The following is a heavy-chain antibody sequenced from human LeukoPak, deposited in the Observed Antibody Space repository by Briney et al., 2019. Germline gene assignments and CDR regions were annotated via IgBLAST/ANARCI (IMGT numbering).Heavy chain of an antibody. V-gene: IGHV7-4-1*02. J-gene: IGHJ4*02. CDR3: ATSPGIAAPSGYYFDH. CDR1: GYTFTSYD. CDR2: INTNTGNP. Sequence: ASVKVSCKASGYTFTSYDINWVRQAPGQGPEWMGWINTNTGNPTYAQGFTGRFVFSVDTSVSTAYLQISSLKAEDTAVYYCATSPGIAAPSGYYFDHWGQGTLVTVSS. D-gene: IGHD6-13*01.